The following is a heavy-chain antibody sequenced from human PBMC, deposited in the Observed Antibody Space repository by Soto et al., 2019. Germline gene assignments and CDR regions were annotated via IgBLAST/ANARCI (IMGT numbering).Heavy chain of an antibody. CDR3: ARVLTYYYDSSGYPSGYFYYGMDV. CDR2: IIPIFGTA. D-gene: IGHD3-22*01. V-gene: IGHV1-69*06. Sequence: QAQLVQSGAEVKKPGSSVKVSCKASEGTFSSYAISWVRQAPGQGLEWMGGIIPIFGTANYAQKFQGRVTITADKSTSTVYMELSSLRSEDTAVYYCARVLTYYYDSSGYPSGYFYYGMDVWGQGTTVTVSS. J-gene: IGHJ6*02. CDR1: EGTFSSYA.